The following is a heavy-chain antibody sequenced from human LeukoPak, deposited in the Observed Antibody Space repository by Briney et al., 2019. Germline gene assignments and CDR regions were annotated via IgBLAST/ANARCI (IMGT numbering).Heavy chain of an antibody. Sequence: PSETLSLTCTVSGGSISSGSYYWSWIRQPAGKGLEWIGRIYHSGSTNYNPSLKGRVTISVDTSKNQFSLKLSSVTAADTAVYYCARGGWQLSQGPHYWGQGTLVTVSS. CDR3: ARGGWQLSQGPHY. V-gene: IGHV4-61*02. CDR1: GGSISSGSYY. D-gene: IGHD5-12*01. J-gene: IGHJ4*02. CDR2: IYHSGST.